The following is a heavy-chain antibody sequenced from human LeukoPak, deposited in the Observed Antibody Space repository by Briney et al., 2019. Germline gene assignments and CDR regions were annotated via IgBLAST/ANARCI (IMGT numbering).Heavy chain of an antibody. CDR1: EYYFPNYW. CDR3: ARGDYGDYGPSFDY. CDR2: IYPGDSDT. Sequence: GESLKISCKASEYYFPNYWIGWVRQMPGKGLEWMGIIYPGDSDTRYSPSFQGQVTISADKSISTAYLQWSSLKASDTAMYYCARGDYGDYGPSFDYWGQGTLVTVSS. J-gene: IGHJ4*02. D-gene: IGHD4-17*01. V-gene: IGHV5-51*01.